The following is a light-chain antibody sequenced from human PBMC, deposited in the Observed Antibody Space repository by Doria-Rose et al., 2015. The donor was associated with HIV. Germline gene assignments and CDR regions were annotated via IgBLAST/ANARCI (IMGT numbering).Light chain of an antibody. CDR2: DGS. Sequence: TQSPGTPSLSPGERATLSCRASQSFSSTYLAWYQQKPGQAPSLLIYDGSTRATGIPDRFSASGCGTDFTLTINRLEPEDFALYYCHQCGTSWTFGQGTKVEI. V-gene: IGKV3-20*01. CDR1: QSFSSTY. CDR3: HQCGTSWT. J-gene: IGKJ1*01.